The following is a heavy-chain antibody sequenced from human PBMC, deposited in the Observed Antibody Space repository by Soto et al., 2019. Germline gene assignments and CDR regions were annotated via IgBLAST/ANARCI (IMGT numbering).Heavy chain of an antibody. Sequence: PGESLKISCKGSGYSFTSYWISWVRQMPGKGLEWMGRIDPSDSYTNYSPSFQGHVTISADKSISTAYLQWSSLKASDTAMYYCASSSRISFVTSYYYYHYGMDVWGQGSTVPGSS. CDR3: ASSSRISFVTSYYYYHYGMDV. V-gene: IGHV5-10-1*01. CDR2: IDPSDSYT. D-gene: IGHD2-2*01. CDR1: GYSFTSYW. J-gene: IGHJ6*02.